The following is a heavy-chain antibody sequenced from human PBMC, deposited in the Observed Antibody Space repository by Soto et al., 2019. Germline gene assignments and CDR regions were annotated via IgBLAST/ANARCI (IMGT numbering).Heavy chain of an antibody. CDR2: TYYRSKWYN. J-gene: IGHJ6*02. Sequence: SQTLSLTCAISGDSVSSNSAAWNWIRQSPSRGLEWLGRTYYRSKWYNDYAVSVKSRITINPDTSKNQFSLQLNSVTPEDTAVYYCARDQHDGDDWDYYYGMDVWGQGTTVTVSS. CDR3: ARDQHDGDDWDYYYGMDV. D-gene: IGHD2-21*01. V-gene: IGHV6-1*01. CDR1: GDSVSSNSAA.